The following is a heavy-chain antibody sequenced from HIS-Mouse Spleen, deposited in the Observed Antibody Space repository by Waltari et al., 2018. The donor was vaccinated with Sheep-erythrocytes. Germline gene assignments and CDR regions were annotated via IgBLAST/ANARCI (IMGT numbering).Heavy chain of an antibody. D-gene: IGHD6-19*01. Sequence: QVQLQQWGAGLWKPSETLSLTCAVYGGSFSGYYWSWIRQPPGKGLEWIGEINHSGSTNYNPSLKSRVTISVDTSKNQFSLKLSSVTAADTAVYYCALSVDLAGAFDIWGQGTMVTVSS. CDR3: ALSVDLAGAFDI. CDR2: INHSGST. J-gene: IGHJ3*02. V-gene: IGHV4-34*01. CDR1: GGSFSGYY.